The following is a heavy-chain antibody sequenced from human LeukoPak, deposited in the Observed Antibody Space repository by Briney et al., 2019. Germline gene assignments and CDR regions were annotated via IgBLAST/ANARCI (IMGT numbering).Heavy chain of an antibody. CDR2: INQDGSEK. J-gene: IGHJ4*02. CDR3: VRDGGVSGYDLLDY. CDR1: GFTFSNYW. D-gene: IGHD5-12*01. V-gene: IGHV3-7*01. Sequence: GGSLRLSCAASGFTFSNYWMTWVRQAPGKGLEWVAHINQDGSEKHYMDSAKARFTISRDNAKNSLSLQMNSLRAEDTAVYYCVRDGGVSGYDLLDYWGQGTLVTVSS.